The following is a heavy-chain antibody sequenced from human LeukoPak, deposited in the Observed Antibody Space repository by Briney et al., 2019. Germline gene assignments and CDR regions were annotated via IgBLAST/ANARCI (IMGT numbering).Heavy chain of an antibody. J-gene: IGHJ4*02. Sequence: GASVKVSCKASGYTFTSYGISWVRQAPGQGLEWMGWISAYNGNTNYAQKLQGRVTMTTDTSTSTAYMELRSLRSDDTAVYYCARAPAVAGGLTYYFDYWGQGTLVTVSS. CDR3: ARAPAVAGGLTYYFDY. V-gene: IGHV1-18*01. D-gene: IGHD6-19*01. CDR1: GYTFTSYG. CDR2: ISAYNGNT.